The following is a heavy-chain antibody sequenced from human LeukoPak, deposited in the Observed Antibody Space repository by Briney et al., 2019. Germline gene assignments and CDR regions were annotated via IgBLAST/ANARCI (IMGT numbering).Heavy chain of an antibody. J-gene: IGHJ4*02. CDR3: ATVTKLNVDF. CDR2: VSVEGIGR. Sequence: GRSLKLSCEASGFTFSSYTFYWFRQPPGKGLEWVASVSVEGIGRFFPGSVEGRFTISRDNSKNTVYLQLNSLRPEDTAVYFCATVTKLNVDFWGQGTLVTVSS. D-gene: IGHD4-11*01. V-gene: IGHV3-30-3*01. CDR1: GFTFSSYT.